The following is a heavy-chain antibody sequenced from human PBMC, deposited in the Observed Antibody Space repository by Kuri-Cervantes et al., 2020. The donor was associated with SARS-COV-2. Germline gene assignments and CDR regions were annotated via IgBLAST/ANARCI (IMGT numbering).Heavy chain of an antibody. V-gene: IGHV1-2*02. D-gene: IGHD4-11*01. CDR3: ASNSNYWYYGMHV. CDR1: GYTFTGYY. J-gene: IGHJ6*02. Sequence: ASVKVSCKASGYTFTGYYMHWVRQAPGQGLEWMECINPNSGGTNYAQKFQGRVTMTRDTSISTAYMELSRPRSDDTAVYYCASNSNYWYYGMHVWGRGTTVTVSS. CDR2: INPNSGGT.